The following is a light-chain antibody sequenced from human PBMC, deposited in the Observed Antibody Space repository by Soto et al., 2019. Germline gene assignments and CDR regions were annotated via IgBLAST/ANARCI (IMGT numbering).Light chain of an antibody. V-gene: IGKV1-39*01. CDR1: QSISTY. J-gene: IGKJ1*01. Sequence: DIQMTQSPSSLSASVGDRVTISCRAGQSISTYVNWYQQKPGTAPRLLIYSASSVKAGVPPRFSGSGSGRDFTLTISSMRPEDTAIYFCQQSYNSPPWTFGQGTKVEI. CDR2: SAS. CDR3: QQSYNSPPWT.